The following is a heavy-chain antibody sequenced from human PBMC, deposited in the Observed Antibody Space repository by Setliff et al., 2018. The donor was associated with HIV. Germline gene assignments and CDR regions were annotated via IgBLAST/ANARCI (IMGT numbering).Heavy chain of an antibody. J-gene: IGHJ4*02. CDR1: GGSISRYY. CDR2: IYTSGTT. CDR3: ARDSRLDYGDYYVDY. D-gene: IGHD4-17*01. Sequence: SETLSLTCTVSGGSISRYYWSWIRQAAGKRLEWIGRIYTSGTTNYNASLKSRVTMSVDMSKNQFSLKVNSVTAADTAVYYCARDSRLDYGDYYVDYWGRGTLVTVAS. V-gene: IGHV4-4*07.